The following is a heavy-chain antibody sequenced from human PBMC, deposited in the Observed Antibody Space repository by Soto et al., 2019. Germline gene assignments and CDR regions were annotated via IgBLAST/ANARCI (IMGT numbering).Heavy chain of an antibody. D-gene: IGHD2-2*01. CDR3: ARDPVVPAAIGRYYYGMDV. V-gene: IGHV3-53*01. CDR1: VFTVSSNY. Sequence: GGSLRLSCAASVFTVSSNYMIWVRQAPGKGLEWVSVIYSGGSTYYADSVKGRFTISRDNSKNTLYLQMNSLRAEDTAVYYCARDPVVPAAIGRYYYGMDVWGQGTTVTVSS. CDR2: IYSGGST. J-gene: IGHJ6*02.